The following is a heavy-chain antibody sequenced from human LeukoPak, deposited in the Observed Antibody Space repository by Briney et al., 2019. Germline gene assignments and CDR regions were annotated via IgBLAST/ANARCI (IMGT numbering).Heavy chain of an antibody. CDR3: ARGQYFSTTYYFDY. J-gene: IGHJ4*02. CDR1: GFTFSSYW. CDR2: IKQAGTEK. D-gene: IGHD2/OR15-2a*01. Sequence: GGSLRLSCAASGFTFSSYWMNWARQAPGKGLEWVANIKQAGTEKYYVDSVKGRFTISRDNAKNSLFLQMNSLRAEDTAVYFCARGQYFSTTYYFDYWGQGTLVTVSS. V-gene: IGHV3-7*03.